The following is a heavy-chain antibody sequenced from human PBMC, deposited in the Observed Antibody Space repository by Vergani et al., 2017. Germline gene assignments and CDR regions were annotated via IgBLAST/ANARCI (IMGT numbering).Heavy chain of an antibody. CDR1: VGSISISY. J-gene: IGHJ5*02. CDR2: IYYSVRT. CDR3: ARQVVGAAFDP. D-gene: IGHD1-26*01. Sequence: QVQLQESGPGLVKPSETLSLTCTVSVGSISISYWSWIRQPPGKGLEWIGYIYYSVRTNYNPSLKSRVTISVDTSKNQFSLKLSSVTAADTAVYYCARQVVGAAFDPWGQGTLVTVSS. V-gene: IGHV4-59*01.